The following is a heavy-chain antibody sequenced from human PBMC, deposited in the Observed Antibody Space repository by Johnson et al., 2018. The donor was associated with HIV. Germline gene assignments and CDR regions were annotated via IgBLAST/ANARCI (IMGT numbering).Heavy chain of an antibody. CDR2: ISWNSGSI. D-gene: IGHD3-22*01. Sequence: VQLVESGGGLVQPGRSLRLSCAASGFTFDDYAMHWVRQAPGKGLEWVSGISWNSGSIGYADSVKGRFTISRDNSKSTLYLQMGSLRPEDMGIYYCARDRSYYHSSGYYYSDAFDIWGQGTMVTVSS. J-gene: IGHJ3*02. CDR1: GFTFDDYA. V-gene: IGHV3-9*03. CDR3: ARDRSYYHSSGYYYSDAFDI.